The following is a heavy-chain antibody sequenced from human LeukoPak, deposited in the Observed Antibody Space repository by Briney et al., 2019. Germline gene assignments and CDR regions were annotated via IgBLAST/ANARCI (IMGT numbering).Heavy chain of an antibody. J-gene: IGHJ1*01. Sequence: PSKTLSLTCTVSGGSISSYYWSWIRQPPGKGLEWIGYIYYSGSTNYNPSLKSRVTISVDTSKNQFSLKLSSVTAADTAVYYCARGRPGAEYFQHWGQGTLVTVSS. CDR2: IYYSGST. V-gene: IGHV4-59*01. CDR3: ARGRPGAEYFQH. CDR1: GGSISSYY.